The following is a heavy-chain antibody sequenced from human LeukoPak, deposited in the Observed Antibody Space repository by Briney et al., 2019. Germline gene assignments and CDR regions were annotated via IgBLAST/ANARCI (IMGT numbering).Heavy chain of an antibody. J-gene: IGHJ6*03. Sequence: SETLSLTCTVSGDSINSYSWSWIRQPAGKGLEWIGRIYTSGSTNYNPSLKSRVTMSLDTSKNQFSLQVTSVTAADTAVYYCARGRKGRYDSSSYYYNYYMDVWGKGTTVTVSS. D-gene: IGHD3-22*01. CDR1: GDSINSYS. CDR2: IYTSGST. CDR3: ARGRKGRYDSSSYYYNYYMDV. V-gene: IGHV4-4*07.